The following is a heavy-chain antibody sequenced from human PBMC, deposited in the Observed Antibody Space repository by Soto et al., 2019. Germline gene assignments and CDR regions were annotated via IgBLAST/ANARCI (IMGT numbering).Heavy chain of an antibody. D-gene: IGHD3-9*01. CDR1: GGSISSSSYY. V-gene: IGHV4-39*01. J-gene: IGHJ4*02. Sequence: SETLSLTCNVSGGSISSSSYYWFWILHPPDTGLEGIGSIYYSGTTYSNPSLKSRVTISVDTSKNQFSLKLSSVTAADTAVYYCARHRGYYDILTGYYTELNFDYWGQGTLVTVSS. CDR3: ARHRGYYDILTGYYTELNFDY. CDR2: IYYSGTT.